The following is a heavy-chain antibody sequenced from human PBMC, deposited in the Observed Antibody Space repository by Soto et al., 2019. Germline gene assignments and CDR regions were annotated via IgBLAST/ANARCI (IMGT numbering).Heavy chain of an antibody. CDR2: VYNSGGT. Sequence: SETLSLTCTVSGGSISSNYWTWIRQPPGKGLEWIGYVYNSGGTNYNPSLKSRVAISEDTSKSQFSLKVNSMTAADTAVYYCARYRREAVAGYTLDNWGQGILVTVSS. CDR3: ARYRREAVAGYTLDN. V-gene: IGHV4-59*01. J-gene: IGHJ4*02. D-gene: IGHD6-13*01. CDR1: GGSISSNY.